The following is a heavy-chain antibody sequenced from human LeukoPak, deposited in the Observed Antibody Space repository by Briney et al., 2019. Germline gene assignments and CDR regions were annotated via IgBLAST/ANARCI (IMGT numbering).Heavy chain of an antibody. D-gene: IGHD2-2*01. CDR3: ARERENSKYQLHLFDY. V-gene: IGHV1-69*01. CDR1: GGTFSSYA. CDR2: IIPIFGTA. Sequence: RASVKVSCKASGGTFSSYAISWVRQAPGQGLEWMGGIIPIFGTANYAQKFQGRVTITADESTSTAYMELSSLRSEDTAVYYCARERENSKYQLHLFDYWGQGTLLTVSS. J-gene: IGHJ4*02.